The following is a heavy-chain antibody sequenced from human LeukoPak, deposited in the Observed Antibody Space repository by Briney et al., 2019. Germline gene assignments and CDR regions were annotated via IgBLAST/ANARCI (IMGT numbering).Heavy chain of an antibody. CDR1: GFTFSSYA. D-gene: IGHD5-18*01. CDR2: ITSDGSNK. V-gene: IGHV3-30*04. CDR3: ARESGALRGYSYGH. J-gene: IGHJ4*02. Sequence: GGSLRLSCAASGFTFSSYAMHWVRQAPGKGLEWVAVITSDGSNKHYGDSVRGRFTISRDNSKNNMYLQMNSLRAEDTALYYCARESGALRGYSYGHWGQGTLVTVSS.